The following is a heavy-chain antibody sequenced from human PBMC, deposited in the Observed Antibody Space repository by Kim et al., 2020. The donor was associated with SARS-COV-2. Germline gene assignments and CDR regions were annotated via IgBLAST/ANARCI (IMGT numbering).Heavy chain of an antibody. CDR2: ISYDGSNK. J-gene: IGHJ4*02. CDR1: GFTFSSYA. CDR3: ARDGIMRWLGDVGFDY. D-gene: IGHD6-19*01. Sequence: GGSLRLSCAASGFTFSSYAMHWVRQAPGKGLEWVAVISYDGSNKYYADSVKGRFTISRDNSKNTLYLQMNSLRAEDTAVYYCARDGIMRWLGDVGFDYWGQGTLVTVSS. V-gene: IGHV3-30-3*01.